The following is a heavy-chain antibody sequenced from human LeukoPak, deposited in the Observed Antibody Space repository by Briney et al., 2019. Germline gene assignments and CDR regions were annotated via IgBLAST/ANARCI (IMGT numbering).Heavy chain of an antibody. V-gene: IGHV3-23*01. CDR2: ISGSGGST. Sequence: HPGGSLRLSCAASGFTFSSYAMSWVRQAPGKGLEWVSTISGSGGSTYYADSVKGRFTISRDNSKNTLYLQMNSLRAEDTAVYYCARGSRDKGLDFRRGFDPWGQGTLVTVSS. D-gene: IGHD3/OR15-3a*01. CDR1: GFTFSSYA. J-gene: IGHJ5*02. CDR3: ARGSRDKGLDFRRGFDP.